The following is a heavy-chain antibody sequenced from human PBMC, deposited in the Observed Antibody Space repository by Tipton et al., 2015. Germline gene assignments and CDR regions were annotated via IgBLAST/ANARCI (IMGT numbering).Heavy chain of an antibody. CDR1: GESIREKY. D-gene: IGHD2-15*01. CDR2: IYGGGSV. Sequence: GLVKPSETLSLACSVSGESIREKYWSWIRQPAGKGLEWIGRIYGGGSVDYNPSLKGRVIMSVGTSKNEFSMMLASMSAADTAIYYCARDIVPNWFEPWGQGILVTVSS. CDR3: ARDIVPNWFEP. V-gene: IGHV4-4*07. J-gene: IGHJ5*02.